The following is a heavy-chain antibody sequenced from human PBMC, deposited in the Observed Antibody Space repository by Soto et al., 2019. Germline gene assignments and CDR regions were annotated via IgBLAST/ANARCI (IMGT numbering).Heavy chain of an antibody. CDR3: ARVKSSGYYYDYYYYGMDV. CDR1: GGTFSGYA. CDR2: IIPIFGTA. J-gene: IGHJ6*02. V-gene: IGHV1-69*01. Sequence: QVQLVQSGAEVKKPGSSVKVSCKASGGTFSGYAISWVRQAPGQGLEWMGGIIPIFGTANYAQKFQGRVTITADESTSTAYMELSSLRSEDTAVYYCARVKSSGYYYDYYYYGMDVWGQGTTVTVSS. D-gene: IGHD3-22*01.